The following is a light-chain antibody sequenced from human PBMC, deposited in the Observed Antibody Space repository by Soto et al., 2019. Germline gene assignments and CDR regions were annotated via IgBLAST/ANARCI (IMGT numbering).Light chain of an antibody. CDR3: QQCYMGWT. CDR2: GAS. J-gene: IGKJ1*01. Sequence: EILLTQSPGTLSLSPGERATLSCRASQSVSSSYLAWYQQKPGQAPRLLIYGASNRATGIPDRFSGSGSGTEFTFSITSLQPEDFGTYYCQQCYMGWTFGQGTKVDIK. V-gene: IGKV3-20*01. CDR1: QSVSSSY.